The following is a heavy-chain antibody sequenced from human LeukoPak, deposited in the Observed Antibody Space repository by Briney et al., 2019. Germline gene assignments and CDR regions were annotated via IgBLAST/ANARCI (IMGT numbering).Heavy chain of an antibody. CDR3: ARRSRDIPGDAFDI. CDR1: GGSISSSSYY. J-gene: IGHJ3*02. V-gene: IGHV4-39*01. Sequence: SETLSLTCTVSGGSISSSSYYWGWIRQPLGKGLEWIGSIYYSGSTYYNPSLKSRVTISVDTSKNQFSLKLSSVTAADTAVYYCARRSRDIPGDAFDIWGQGTMVTVPS. D-gene: IGHD1-1*01. CDR2: IYYSGST.